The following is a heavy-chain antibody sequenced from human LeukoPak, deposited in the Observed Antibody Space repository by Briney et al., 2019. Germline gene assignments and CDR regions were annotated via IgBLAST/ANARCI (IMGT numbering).Heavy chain of an antibody. CDR3: AKDGERYSSGWHYDY. V-gene: IGHV3-30*02. Sequence: GGSLRLSCAASGFTFSSYGMHWVRQAPGKGLEWVAFIRYDGSNKYYADSMKGRFTISRDNSKNTLYLQMNSLRAEDTAVYYCAKDGERYSSGWHYDYWGQGTLVTVSS. J-gene: IGHJ4*02. D-gene: IGHD6-19*01. CDR1: GFTFSSYG. CDR2: IRYDGSNK.